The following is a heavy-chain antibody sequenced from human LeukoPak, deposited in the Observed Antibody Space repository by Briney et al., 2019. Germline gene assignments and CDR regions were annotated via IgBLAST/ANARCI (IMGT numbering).Heavy chain of an antibody. CDR2: TWYDGSNK. D-gene: IGHD3-10*01. CDR1: GFTFSSYG. J-gene: IGHJ3*02. V-gene: IGHV3-33*01. CDR3: ARVHWGNYYLNAFDI. Sequence: GGSLRLSCAASGFTFSSYGMHWVRQAPGKGLEWVAVTWYDGSNKYYADSVKGRFTISRGNPKNTLYLQMNSLRVEDTAVYYCARVHWGNYYLNAFDIWGQGTMVTVSS.